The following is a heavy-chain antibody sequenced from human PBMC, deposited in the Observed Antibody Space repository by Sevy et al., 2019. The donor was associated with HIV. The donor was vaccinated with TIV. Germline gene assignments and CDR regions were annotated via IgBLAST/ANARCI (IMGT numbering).Heavy chain of an antibody. V-gene: IGHV4-30-2*01. CDR1: GDSITNGGYS. J-gene: IGHJ4*02. D-gene: IGHD5-18*01. CDR2: IFHTGFT. CDR3: ARAPQTWLIYFDY. Sequence: SETLSLTCTVSGDSITNGGYSWSWIRQPPGKGLEWIGYIFHTGFTYYNPSLKSRVTMSIDRSENQFSLKLTSVTAADTAVYFCARAPQTWLIYFDYWGQGALVTVSS.